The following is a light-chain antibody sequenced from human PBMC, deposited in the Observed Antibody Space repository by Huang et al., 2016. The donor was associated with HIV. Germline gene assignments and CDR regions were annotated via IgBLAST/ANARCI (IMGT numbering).Light chain of an antibody. V-gene: IGKV3-11*01. CDR2: DAS. CDR3: QQRKNWPLT. J-gene: IGKJ5*01. Sequence: EIVLTQSPATLSLSPGERATLSCRASQSVSSYLAWYQQKPGQAPRLLIYDASNRATGSPARFSGSGSGTDFTLTISSLEPEDFAVYYCQQRKNWPLTFGQGTRLEIK. CDR1: QSVSSY.